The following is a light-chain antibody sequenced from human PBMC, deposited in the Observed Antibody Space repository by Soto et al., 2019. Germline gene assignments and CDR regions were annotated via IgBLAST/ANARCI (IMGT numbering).Light chain of an antibody. Sequence: DIQMTQSPSSLSASVRDRVTITCRASQSISSYLNWYQQKPGKAPKLLIYAASNLQSGVPSRFSGSGSGTDFTLTISSLQPEDFATYYCQQSYSTPPLTFGGGTKVDIK. J-gene: IGKJ4*01. CDR3: QQSYSTPPLT. CDR2: AAS. CDR1: QSISSY. V-gene: IGKV1-39*01.